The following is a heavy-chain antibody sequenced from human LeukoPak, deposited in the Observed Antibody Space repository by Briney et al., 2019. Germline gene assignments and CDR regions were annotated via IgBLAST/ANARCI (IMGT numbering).Heavy chain of an antibody. CDR3: ARAIIAAAGRVDYFDY. J-gene: IGHJ4*02. V-gene: IGHV4-31*03. Sequence: SQTLSLTCTVSGGSISSGGYYWSWIRQHPGKGLEWIGCIYYSGSTYYNPSLKSRVTISVDTSKNQFSLKLSSVTAADTAVYYCARAIIAAAGRVDYFDYWGQGTLVTVSS. CDR2: IYYSGST. CDR1: GGSISSGGYY. D-gene: IGHD6-13*01.